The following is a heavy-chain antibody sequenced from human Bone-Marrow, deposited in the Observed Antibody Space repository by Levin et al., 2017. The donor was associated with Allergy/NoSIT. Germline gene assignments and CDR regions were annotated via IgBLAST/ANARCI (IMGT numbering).Heavy chain of an antibody. Sequence: SETLSLTCAVSGGSISSSNWWSWVRQPPGKGLEWIGEIYHSGSTNYNPSLKSRVTISVDKSKNQFSLKLSSVTAADTAVYYCARELRIHVGELSPPTYDYYMDVWGKGTTVTVSS. J-gene: IGHJ6*03. V-gene: IGHV4-4*02. D-gene: IGHD3-16*02. CDR1: GGSISSSNW. CDR2: IYHSGST. CDR3: ARELRIHVGELSPPTYDYYMDV.